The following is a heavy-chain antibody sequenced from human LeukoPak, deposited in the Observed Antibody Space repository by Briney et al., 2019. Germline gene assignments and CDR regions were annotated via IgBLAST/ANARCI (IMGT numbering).Heavy chain of an antibody. V-gene: IGHV3-15*01. CDR1: GFTFDIAW. CDR2: IKSKNDGAAT. D-gene: IGHD5-24*01. J-gene: IGHJ6*03. Sequence: SGGSLRLSCAVSGFTFDIAWMNWVRQAPGEGLEWLGRIKSKNDGAATDYAAPVRGRFTISTDDSKNTLYLQMNSLKTEDTAVYYCVSRDAYKPRYFMDVWGKGTTVTVS. CDR3: VSRDAYKPRYFMDV.